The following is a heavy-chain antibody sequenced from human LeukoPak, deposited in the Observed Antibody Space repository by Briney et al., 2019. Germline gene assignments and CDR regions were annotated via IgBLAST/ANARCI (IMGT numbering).Heavy chain of an antibody. D-gene: IGHD1-26*01. CDR2: IYYSGST. Sequence: SETLSLTCTVCCGSISSYFWRGLRDPRGEGVEVIGYIYYSGSTNYNASLKSRVTISVDTSKNQFSLKLSSVTAADTAVYYCARVRGSYSYYFDYWGQGTLVTVSS. J-gene: IGHJ4*02. CDR3: ARVRGSYSYYFDY. CDR1: CGSISSYF. V-gene: IGHV4-59*01.